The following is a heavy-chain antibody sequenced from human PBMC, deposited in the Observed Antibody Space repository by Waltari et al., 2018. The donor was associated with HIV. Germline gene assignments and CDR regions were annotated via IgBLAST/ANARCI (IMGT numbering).Heavy chain of an antibody. J-gene: IGHJ5*02. CDR2: ITTKADGESV. V-gene: IGHV3-15*02. CDR3: STSGWLDH. D-gene: IGHD6-25*01. CDR1: GMSFSHAW. Sequence: EVQLVESGGAIVKPGESLRLSCAVSGMSFSHAWMSWVRQAPGKGLEWIARITTKADGESVDYAEVVRDRFTITRDDSTSTLFLQMSSLKTEDTALYYCSTSGWLDHWGQGTWVTVSS.